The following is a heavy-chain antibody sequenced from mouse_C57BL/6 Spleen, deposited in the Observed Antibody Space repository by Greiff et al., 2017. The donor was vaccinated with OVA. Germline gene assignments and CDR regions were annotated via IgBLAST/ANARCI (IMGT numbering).Heavy chain of an antibody. J-gene: IGHJ3*01. V-gene: IGHV1-81*01. D-gene: IGHD2-1*01. CDR1: GYTFTSYG. CDR3: ARRGGNYLAY. Sequence: QVQLKESGAELARPGASVKLSCKASGYTFTSYGISWVKQRTGQGLEWIGEIYPRSGNTYYNEKFKGKATLTADKSSSTAYMELRSLTSEDSAVYFCARRGGNYLAYWGQGTLVTVSA. CDR2: IYPRSGNT.